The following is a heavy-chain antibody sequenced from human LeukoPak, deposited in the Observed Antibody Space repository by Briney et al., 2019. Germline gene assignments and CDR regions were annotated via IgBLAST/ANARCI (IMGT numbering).Heavy chain of an antibody. J-gene: IGHJ4*02. CDR2: IYTSGST. D-gene: IGHD1-26*01. Sequence: SETLSLTCTVSGGSISSGSYYWSWIRQPAGKGLEWIGRIYTSGSTNYNPSLKRRVTISVDTSKNQFSLKLSSVTAADTAVYYCAKSRVGATFDYWGQGTLVTVSS. V-gene: IGHV4-61*02. CDR3: AKSRVGATFDY. CDR1: GGSISSGSYY.